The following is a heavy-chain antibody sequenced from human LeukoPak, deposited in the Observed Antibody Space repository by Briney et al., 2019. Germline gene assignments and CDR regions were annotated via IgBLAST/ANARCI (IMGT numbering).Heavy chain of an antibody. CDR2: ISKDGRMK. V-gene: IGHV3-30*04. Sequence: PGRSLRLSCAASGFSFSNYAMDWVRQAPGKGPEWVAVISKDGRMKYYSDSVKGRFTLSRDNSIHTLYLEMNSLKTEDTAVYYCAGESFDFWSQRKMVTVSS. J-gene: IGHJ3*01. CDR1: GFSFSNYA. CDR3: AGESFDF.